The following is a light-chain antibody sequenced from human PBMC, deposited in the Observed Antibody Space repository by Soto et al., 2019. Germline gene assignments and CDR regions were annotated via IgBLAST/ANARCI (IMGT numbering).Light chain of an antibody. CDR2: DAA. Sequence: DIQMTQSPYSLSAAVGDRVTITCRASQNINTYLNWYQQKPGKAPKLLIFDAASLQSGVPSRFSGSGSRTDFTLTITSLQPEDFATYYCQQYYSYPLTFGGGTKVDIK. CDR1: QNINTY. CDR3: QQYYSYPLT. J-gene: IGKJ4*01. V-gene: IGKV1-39*01.